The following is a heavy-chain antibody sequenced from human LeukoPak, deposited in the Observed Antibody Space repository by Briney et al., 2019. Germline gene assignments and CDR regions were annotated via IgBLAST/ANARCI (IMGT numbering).Heavy chain of an antibody. V-gene: IGHV3-15*01. J-gene: IGHJ4*02. CDR3: TTSYYDSSGYRA. CDR1: GGSISSYY. Sequence: ETLSLTCTVSGGSISSYYWSWVRQAPGKGLEWVGRIKTKTDGGTIDYAAPVKGRFTISRDDSKNTVYLQMNSLKTEDTAVYYCTTSYYDSSGYRAWGQGTLVTVSS. CDR2: IKTKTDGGTI. D-gene: IGHD3-22*01.